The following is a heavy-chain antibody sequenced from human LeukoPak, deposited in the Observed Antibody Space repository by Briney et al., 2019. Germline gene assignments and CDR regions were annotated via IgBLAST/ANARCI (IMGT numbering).Heavy chain of an antibody. CDR1: GGSISSSSYY. V-gene: IGHV4-39*07. Sequence: PSETLSLTCTVSGGSISSSSYYWGWIRQPPGKGLEWIGSIYYSGSTYYNPSLKSRVTISVDTSKNQFSLKLSSVTAADTAVYYCARAYKGIAARFDYWGQGTLVTVSS. CDR3: ARAYKGIAARFDY. D-gene: IGHD6-13*01. CDR2: IYYSGST. J-gene: IGHJ4*02.